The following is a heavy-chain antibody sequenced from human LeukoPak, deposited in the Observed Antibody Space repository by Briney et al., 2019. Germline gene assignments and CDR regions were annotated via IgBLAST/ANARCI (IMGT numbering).Heavy chain of an antibody. J-gene: IGHJ4*02. CDR2: INHSGST. D-gene: IGHD5-18*01. CDR3: ARGRGIRRFDY. V-gene: IGHV4-34*01. CDR1: GGSCSGCY. Sequence: SETLSLTCAVYGGSCSGCYWSWIRQPPGKGLEWIGEINHSGSTNYNPSLKSRVTISVDTSKNQFSLKLSSVTAADTAVYYCARGRGIRRFDYWGQGTLVTVSS.